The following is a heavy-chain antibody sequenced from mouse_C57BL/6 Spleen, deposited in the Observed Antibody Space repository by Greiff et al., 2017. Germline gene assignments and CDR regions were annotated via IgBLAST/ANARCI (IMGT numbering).Heavy chain of an antibody. CDR2: ISYDGSN. CDR3: ARGDYGNPYYAMDY. CDR1: GYSITSGYY. V-gene: IGHV3-6*01. D-gene: IGHD2-1*01. J-gene: IGHJ4*01. Sequence: EVQLQESGPGLVKPSQSLSLTCSVTGYSITSGYYWNWIRQFPGNKLEWMGYISYDGSNNYNPSLKNRISITRYTSKNPFFLKLNSVTTEDTATYYCARGDYGNPYYAMDYWGQGTSVTVSS.